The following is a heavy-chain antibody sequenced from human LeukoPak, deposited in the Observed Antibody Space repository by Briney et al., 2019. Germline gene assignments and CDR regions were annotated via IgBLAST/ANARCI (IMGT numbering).Heavy chain of an antibody. D-gene: IGHD6-19*01. V-gene: IGHV3-74*03. J-gene: IGHJ4*02. CDR1: GFIFSSYW. Sequence: QPGGSLRLSCAASGFIFSSYWMHWVRQKPGEGPLWLARINGDGTSTAYAHSVQGRFIISTDNAMNTLYLQMNSLRVDDTAVYYFTRQWNTPSDYWGLGTVVTVSS. CDR3: TRQWNTPSDY. CDR2: INGDGTST.